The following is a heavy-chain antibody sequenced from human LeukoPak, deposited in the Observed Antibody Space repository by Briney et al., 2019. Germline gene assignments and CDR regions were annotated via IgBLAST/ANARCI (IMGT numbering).Heavy chain of an antibody. CDR1: GFTFSSYE. CDR3: ARDSGGYDLGMDV. CDR2: ISSSGSTI. Sequence: GGSLRLSCAASGFTFSSYEMNWVRQAPGKGLEWVSYISSSGSTIYYADSVKGRFTISRDNAKNSLYLQMNSLRAEDTAVYYCARDSGGYDLGMDVWGKGTTVTISS. D-gene: IGHD5-12*01. J-gene: IGHJ6*03. V-gene: IGHV3-48*03.